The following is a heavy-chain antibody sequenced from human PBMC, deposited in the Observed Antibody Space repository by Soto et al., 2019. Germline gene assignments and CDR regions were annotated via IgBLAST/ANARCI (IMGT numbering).Heavy chain of an antibody. CDR2: INTYNGNS. D-gene: IGHD2-15*01. V-gene: IGHV1-18*01. CDR3: ASDCTGGSCFCIY. J-gene: IGHJ4*02. CDR1: GYTLTNYA. Sequence: QVQLVQSAAEVKKPGASVKVSCKASGYTLTNYAISWVRQAPGQGPEWMGWINTYNGNSNYAQKFQGRVTMTTATSTNTAYMELRSLTSDDTAVYYCASDCTGGSCFCIYWGQGTLVTVSS.